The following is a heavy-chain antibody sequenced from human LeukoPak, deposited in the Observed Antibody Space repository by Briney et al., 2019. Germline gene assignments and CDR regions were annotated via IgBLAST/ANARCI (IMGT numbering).Heavy chain of an antibody. Sequence: SETLSLTCTVSGGSISSYYWSWIRQPPGKGLEWIGYIYTSGSTNYNPSIKSRVTISVDTSKNQFSLKLSSVTAADTAVYYCARLGYGGYMDVWGKGTTVTVSS. D-gene: IGHD5-18*01. CDR2: IYTSGST. V-gene: IGHV4-4*09. CDR1: GGSISSYY. J-gene: IGHJ6*03. CDR3: ARLGYGGYMDV.